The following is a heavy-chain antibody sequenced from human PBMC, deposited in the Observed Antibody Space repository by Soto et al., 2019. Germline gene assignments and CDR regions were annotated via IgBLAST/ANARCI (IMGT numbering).Heavy chain of an antibody. CDR2: IYYSGTT. J-gene: IGHJ6*02. Sequence: SETLSLTCAVSGYSISSSNWWGWIRQPPGKGLEWIGYIYYSGTTYYNPSLKSRVTMSVDTSKNQFSLKLSSVTAADTAVYYCARGYSSGWLYYYGMDVWGQGTTVTVSS. CDR3: ARGYSSGWLYYYGMDV. CDR1: GYSISSSNW. V-gene: IGHV4-28*03. D-gene: IGHD6-19*01.